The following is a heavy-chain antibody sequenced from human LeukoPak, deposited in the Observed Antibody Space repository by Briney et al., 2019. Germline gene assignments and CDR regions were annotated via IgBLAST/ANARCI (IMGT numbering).Heavy chain of an antibody. Sequence: SETLSLTCTVSGYSISSGYYWGWIRQPPGKGLEWIGSIYHSGSTYYNPSLKSRVTISVDTSKNQFSLKLSSVTAADTAVYYCARGDDYGDYEDAFDIWGQGTMVTVSS. D-gene: IGHD4-17*01. CDR2: IYHSGST. J-gene: IGHJ3*02. CDR3: ARGDDYGDYEDAFDI. V-gene: IGHV4-38-2*02. CDR1: GYSISSGYY.